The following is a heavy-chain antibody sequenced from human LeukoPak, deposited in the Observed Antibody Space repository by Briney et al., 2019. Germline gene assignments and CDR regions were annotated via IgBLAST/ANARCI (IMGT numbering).Heavy chain of an antibody. V-gene: IGHV3-23*01. CDR3: AKGGSYYEDYFDY. CDR1: GFTFSSYA. Sequence: GGSLRLSCAASGFTFSSYAMSWVRHAPGKGLEGVSALSGSGGSTYYADSVKGRLTISRDNSKNTLYLQMNSLRAEDTAVYYCAKGGSYYEDYFDYWGQGTLVTVSS. D-gene: IGHD3-22*01. J-gene: IGHJ4*02. CDR2: LSGSGGST.